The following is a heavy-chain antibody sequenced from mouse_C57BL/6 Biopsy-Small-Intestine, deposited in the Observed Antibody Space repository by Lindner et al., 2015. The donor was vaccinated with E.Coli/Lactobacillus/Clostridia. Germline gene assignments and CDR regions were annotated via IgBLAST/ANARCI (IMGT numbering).Heavy chain of an antibody. J-gene: IGHJ4*01. CDR3: ARGWLLRSMDY. D-gene: IGHD2-3*01. Sequence: VQLQESGPELVKPGASVKISCKASGYAFSSSWMNWVKQRPGHGLEWIGEILPGSGSTNYNEKFKGKATFTADTSSNTAYMQLSSLTTEDSAIYYCARGWLLRSMDYWGQGTSVTVSS. CDR1: GYAFSSSW. CDR2: ILPGSGST. V-gene: IGHV1-9*01.